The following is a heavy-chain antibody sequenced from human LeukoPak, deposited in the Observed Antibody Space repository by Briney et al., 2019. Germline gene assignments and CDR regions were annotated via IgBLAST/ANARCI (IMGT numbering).Heavy chain of an antibody. V-gene: IGHV1-18*01. CDR2: ISAYNGNT. CDR1: GYTFTSYG. CDR3: ARRVTAIGYYYYGMDV. D-gene: IGHD2-21*02. Sequence: ASVKVSCKASGYTFTSYGISWVRQAPGQGLEWMGWISAYNGNTNYAQKLQGRVTMTTDTSTSTAYMELRSLRSDDTAVYYCARRVTAIGYYYYGMDVWGQGTTVTVSS. J-gene: IGHJ6*02.